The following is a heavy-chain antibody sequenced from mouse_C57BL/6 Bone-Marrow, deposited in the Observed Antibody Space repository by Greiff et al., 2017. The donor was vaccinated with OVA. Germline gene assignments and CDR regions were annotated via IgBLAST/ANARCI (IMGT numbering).Heavy chain of an antibody. J-gene: IGHJ4*01. Sequence: EVQLVESGAELVRPGASVKLSCTASGFNIKDDYMHWVKQRHEQGLEWIGWLDPENGDTEYASKFQGKATITADTSSNPAYLQLSSLTSEDTAVYYWTLDDGYYDAMDYWGQGTSVTVSS. D-gene: IGHD2-3*01. CDR1: GFNIKDDY. V-gene: IGHV14-4*01. CDR3: TLDDGYYDAMDY. CDR2: LDPENGDT.